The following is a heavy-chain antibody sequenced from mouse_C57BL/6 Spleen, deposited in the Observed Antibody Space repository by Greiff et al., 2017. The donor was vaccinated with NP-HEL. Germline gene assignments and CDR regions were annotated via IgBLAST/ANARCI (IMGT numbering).Heavy chain of an antibody. CDR2: INPNNGGT. D-gene: IGHD1-1*01. J-gene: IGHJ3*01. Sequence: VQLQQSGPELVKPGASVKISCKASGYTFTDYYINWVKQSHGKSLEWIGDINPNNGGTSYNQKFKGKATLTVDKSSSTAYMELRSLTSEDSAVYYCARSGSTHFAYWGQGTLVTVSA. V-gene: IGHV1-26*01. CDR3: ARSGSTHFAY. CDR1: GYTFTDYY.